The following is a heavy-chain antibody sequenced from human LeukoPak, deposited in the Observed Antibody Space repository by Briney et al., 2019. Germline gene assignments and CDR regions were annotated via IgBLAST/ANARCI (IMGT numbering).Heavy chain of an antibody. CDR1: GFTFSSYE. V-gene: IGHV3-48*03. J-gene: IGHJ4*02. CDR2: ISSSGSTI. Sequence: PGGSLRLSCAASGFTFSSYEMSWVRQAPGKGLEWVSYISSSGSTIYYADSVKGRFTISRDNAKNSLYLQMKSLRVEDTAVYYCAREKPELDYWGQGTLVTVSS. CDR3: AREKPELDY.